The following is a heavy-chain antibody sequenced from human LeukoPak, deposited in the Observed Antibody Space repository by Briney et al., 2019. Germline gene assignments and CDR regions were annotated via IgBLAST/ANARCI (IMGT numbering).Heavy chain of an antibody. CDR3: ARGYDFWSGYYRAHGGFDY. CDR1: GGSFSGYY. V-gene: IGHV4-34*01. CDR2: INHSGST. Sequence: TSETLSLTCAVYGGSFSGYYWSWIRQPPGKGLEWIGEINHSGSTNYNPSLKSRVTISVDTSKNLFSLKLSSVTAADTAVYYCARGYDFWSGYYRAHGGFDYWGQGTLVTVSS. D-gene: IGHD3-3*01. J-gene: IGHJ4*02.